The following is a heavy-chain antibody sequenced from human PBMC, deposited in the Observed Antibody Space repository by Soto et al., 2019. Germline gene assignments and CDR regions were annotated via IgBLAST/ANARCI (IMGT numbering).Heavy chain of an antibody. Sequence: GGSLRLSCAASGFTFSSYGMHWVRQAPGKGLEWVAVISYDGSNKYYADSVKGRFTISRDNSKNTLYLQMNSLRAEDTAVYYCAKDMATTSYYYYGMDVWGQGTAVTVSS. J-gene: IGHJ6*02. CDR3: AKDMATTSYYYYGMDV. CDR1: GFTFSSYG. V-gene: IGHV3-30*18. CDR2: ISYDGSNK. D-gene: IGHD5-12*01.